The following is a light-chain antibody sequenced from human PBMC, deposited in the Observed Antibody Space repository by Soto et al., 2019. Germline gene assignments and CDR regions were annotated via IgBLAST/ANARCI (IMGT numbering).Light chain of an antibody. Sequence: DIVLTQSPGTLSLSPGERATLSCRTNQSVNSGFLAWYQKKPGQAPRLLLYGISRRAIGIPDRFSGSGSGTHFTLTTNRLEPEDFAVYYCQHYGDSVWTFGQGTKVEI. V-gene: IGKV3-20*01. CDR3: QHYGDSVWT. J-gene: IGKJ1*01. CDR1: QSVNSGF. CDR2: GIS.